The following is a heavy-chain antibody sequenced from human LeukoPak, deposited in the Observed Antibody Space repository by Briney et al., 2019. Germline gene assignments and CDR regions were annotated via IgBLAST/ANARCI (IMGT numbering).Heavy chain of an antibody. CDR3: ARDLGYCSSTSCYIKGYFDY. CDR2: IRYDGSNK. D-gene: IGHD2-2*02. CDR1: GFTFSSYG. J-gene: IGHJ4*02. V-gene: IGHV3-30*02. Sequence: GGSLRLSCAASGFTFSSYGMHWVRQAPGKGLEWVAFIRYDGSNKYYADSVKGRFTISRDNSKNTLYLQMNSLRAEDTAVYYCARDLGYCSSTSCYIKGYFDYWGQGTLVTVSS.